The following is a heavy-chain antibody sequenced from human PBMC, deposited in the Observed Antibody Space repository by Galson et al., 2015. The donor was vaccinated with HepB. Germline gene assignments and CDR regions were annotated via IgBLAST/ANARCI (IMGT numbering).Heavy chain of an antibody. CDR1: GFTFSSYA. D-gene: IGHD3-22*01. CDR3: ATSMVWGIVVVITFDY. Sequence: LRLSCAASGFTFSSYAMSWVRQAPGKGLEWVSAISGSGGSTYYADSVKGRFTISRDNSKNTLYLQMNSLRAEDTAVYYCATSMVWGIVVVITFDYWGQGTLVTVSS. CDR2: ISGSGGST. V-gene: IGHV3-23*01. J-gene: IGHJ4*02.